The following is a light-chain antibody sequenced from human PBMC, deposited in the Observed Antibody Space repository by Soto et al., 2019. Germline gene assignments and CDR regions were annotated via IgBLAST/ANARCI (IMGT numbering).Light chain of an antibody. CDR2: GAS. Sequence: EIVMTQSASTLSASPGERATLSWGASQSVSSNLAWYQQKPGQAPRLLIYGASTRATGIPARFSGSGSATEFTLTISSLQSEDFAIYYCQQYNNWPPITFGQGTRLEIK. J-gene: IGKJ5*01. CDR3: QQYNNWPPIT. CDR1: QSVSSN. V-gene: IGKV3-15*01.